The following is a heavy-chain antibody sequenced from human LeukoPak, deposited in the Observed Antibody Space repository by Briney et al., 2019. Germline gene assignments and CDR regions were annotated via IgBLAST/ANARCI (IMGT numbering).Heavy chain of an antibody. CDR3: ATSSRKRFLEWLSPNPYYYGMDV. D-gene: IGHD3-3*01. CDR2: FDPEDGET. CDR1: GYALTELS. J-gene: IGHJ6*02. Sequence: ASVKVSCKVSGYALTELSMHWVRQAPGKGLEWMGGFDPEDGETIYAQKFQGRVTMTEDTSTDTAYMELSSLRSDDTAVYYCATSSRKRFLEWLSPNPYYYGMDVWGQGTTVTVSS. V-gene: IGHV1-24*01.